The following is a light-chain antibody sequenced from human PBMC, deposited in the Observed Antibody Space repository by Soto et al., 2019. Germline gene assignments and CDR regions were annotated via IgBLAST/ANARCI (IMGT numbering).Light chain of an antibody. CDR1: QGISSY. J-gene: IGKJ1*01. V-gene: IGKV1-8*01. Sequence: AIRMTQSPSSFSASTGDRVTITCRASQGISSYLAWYQQEPGKAHKLLIYAASTLQSGVPSRFSGSGSGTDFTLTISRLQSEDFATYFRQQYYSYPRTFGQGTKVEIK. CDR3: QQYYSYPRT. CDR2: AAS.